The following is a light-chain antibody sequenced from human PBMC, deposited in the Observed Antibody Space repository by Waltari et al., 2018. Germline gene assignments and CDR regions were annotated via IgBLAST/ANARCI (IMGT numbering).Light chain of an antibody. CDR1: QSLLYSSNNKNY. V-gene: IGKV4-1*01. Sequence: DIVMTQSPDSLAVSLGERVTINCKSSQSLLYSSNNKNYLAWYQQKPGQAPKLLIYWASTRESGVPNGFSGSGSGRDFTLTISGLQAEDGAVYYCQNYYTTPLTFGQGTKVEIK. CDR3: QNYYTTPLT. J-gene: IGKJ1*01. CDR2: WAS.